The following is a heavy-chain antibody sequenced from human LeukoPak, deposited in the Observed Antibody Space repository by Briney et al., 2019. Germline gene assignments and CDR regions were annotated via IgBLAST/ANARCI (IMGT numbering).Heavy chain of an antibody. Sequence: PGESLKISCKGSGYTFTNSWIPWVRQMPGKGLEWMGIIYPGDSDAKYSPSFQGRVTISVDKSISTAYLQWSALRASDSAMYYCARQSPGRRAGYYYAPPDDWDQGTLVTVSS. D-gene: IGHD3-22*01. CDR3: ARQSPGRRAGYYYAPPDD. V-gene: IGHV5-51*01. CDR2: IYPGDSDA. CDR1: GYTFTNSW. J-gene: IGHJ4*02.